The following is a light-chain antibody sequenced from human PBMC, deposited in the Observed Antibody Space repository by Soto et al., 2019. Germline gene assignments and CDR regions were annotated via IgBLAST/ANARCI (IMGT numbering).Light chain of an antibody. Sequence: VLTQPPSASGTPGQRVTISCSGSSSNIGSNTVNWYQQLPGTAPKLLIYSNNQRPSGVPDRFSGSKSGTSASLAISGLQSEDEADYSCAAWDDSLNGVVFGGATKLTVL. J-gene: IGLJ2*01. CDR3: AAWDDSLNGVV. CDR1: SSNIGSNT. CDR2: SNN. V-gene: IGLV1-44*01.